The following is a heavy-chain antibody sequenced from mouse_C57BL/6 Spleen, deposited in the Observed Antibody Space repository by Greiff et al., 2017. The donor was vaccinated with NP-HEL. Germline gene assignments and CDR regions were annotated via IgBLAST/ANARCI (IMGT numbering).Heavy chain of an antibody. CDR3: TTDYVRDYYAMDY. CDR2: IDPEDGDT. V-gene: IGHV14-1*01. J-gene: IGHJ4*01. Sequence: EVQLQQSGAELVRPGASVKLSCTASGFNIKDYYMHWVKQRPEQGLEWIGRIDPEDGDTEYAPKFQGKATMTADTSSNTAYLQLSSLTSEDTAVYYCTTDYVRDYYAMDYWGQGTSVTVSS. CDR1: GFNIKDYY. D-gene: IGHD1-1*01.